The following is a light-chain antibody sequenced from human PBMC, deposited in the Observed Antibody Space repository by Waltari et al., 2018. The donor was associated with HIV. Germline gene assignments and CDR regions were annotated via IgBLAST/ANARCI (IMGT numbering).Light chain of an antibody. Sequence: AVTQPASVSGLPGQSTTISCTVVDSDLGLYNFVSWYQQHSGKPPKLILFDVDSRASGVSDRFSGSMSGNTASLTISGLRAEDEAHYYCASFTGDNTVMFGGGTEVTVL. CDR2: DVD. CDR1: DSDLGLYNF. CDR3: ASFTGDNTVM. J-gene: IGLJ3*02. V-gene: IGLV2-14*03.